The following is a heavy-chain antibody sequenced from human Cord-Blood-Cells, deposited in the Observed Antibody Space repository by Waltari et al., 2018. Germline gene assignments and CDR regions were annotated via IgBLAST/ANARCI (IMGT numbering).Heavy chain of an antibody. J-gene: IGHJ4*02. CDR1: GGSFSGYY. V-gene: IGHV4-34*01. CDR2: INQSGST. D-gene: IGHD1-26*01. CDR3: ARLIVVATSHFDY. Sequence: QVQLQQWGAGLLKPSEPLSLTCAVYGGSFSGYYWSWIRQPPGKGLEWIGEINQSGSTSDNPSLKSRVTISVDTSKNQFSLKLSAVTAADTAVYYCARLIVVATSHFDYWGQGTLVTVSS.